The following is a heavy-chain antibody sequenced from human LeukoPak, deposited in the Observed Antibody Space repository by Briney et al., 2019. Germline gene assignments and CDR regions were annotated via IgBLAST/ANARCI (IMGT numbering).Heavy chain of an antibody. J-gene: IGHJ4*02. CDR2: ISSSGSTI. CDR3: AREGCSGGSCYFDY. CDR1: GFTFSSYE. V-gene: IGHV3-48*03. Sequence: GGSLRLSCAASGFTFSSYEMNWVRQAPGKGLEWVSYISSSGSTIYYADSVKGRFTISRDNAKNSLYLQMNSLRAEDTAVYYCAREGCSGGSCYFDYWGQGTLATVSS. D-gene: IGHD2-15*01.